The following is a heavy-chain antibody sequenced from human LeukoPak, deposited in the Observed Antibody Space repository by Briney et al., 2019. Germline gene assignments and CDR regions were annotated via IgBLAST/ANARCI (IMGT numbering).Heavy chain of an antibody. V-gene: IGHV3-21*01. CDR1: GFTFSNYS. D-gene: IGHD3-22*01. J-gene: IGHJ4*02. CDR2: ISSSSSYI. Sequence: GGSLRLSCAASGFTFSNYSMNWVRQAPGKGLEWVSSISSSSSYIYYADSVKGRFTISRDNAKNSLYLQMNSLRAEDTAVYYCASAFNYYDSSGYYSYYFDYWGQGTLVTVSS. CDR3: ASAFNYYDSSGYYSYYFDY.